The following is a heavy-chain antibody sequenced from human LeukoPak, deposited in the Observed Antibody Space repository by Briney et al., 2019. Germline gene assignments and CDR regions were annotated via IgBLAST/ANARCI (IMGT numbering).Heavy chain of an antibody. J-gene: IGHJ4*02. CDR2: IRGSRIYI. CDR1: GFTFSTYS. Sequence: GGSLRLSCAASGFTFSTYSMNWVRQAPGKGLEWFSSIRGSRIYIYYPDSVKGRLTISRANSKISLYLHMNSLRAADTAVYSCARDPPYYDSSGYYYDYWGQGTLVTVSS. CDR3: ARDPPYYDSSGYYYDY. D-gene: IGHD3-22*01. V-gene: IGHV3-21*01.